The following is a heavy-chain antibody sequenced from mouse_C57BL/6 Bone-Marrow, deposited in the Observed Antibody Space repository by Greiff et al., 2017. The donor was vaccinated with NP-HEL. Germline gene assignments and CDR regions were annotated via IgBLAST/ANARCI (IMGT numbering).Heavy chain of an antibody. V-gene: IGHV1-22*01. D-gene: IGHD1-1*01. CDR1: GYTFTDYN. Sequence: VQLQQSGPELVKPGASVKMSCKASGYTFTDYNMHWVKQSHGKSLEWIGYINPNNGGTSYNQKFKGKATLTVNKSSSTAYMELRILTSEDSAVYYCARALITTLLDYWGQGTTLTVSS. J-gene: IGHJ2*01. CDR2: INPNNGGT. CDR3: ARALITTLLDY.